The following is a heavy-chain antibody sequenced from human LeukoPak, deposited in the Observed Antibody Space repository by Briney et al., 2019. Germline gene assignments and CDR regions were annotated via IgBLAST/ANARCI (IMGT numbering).Heavy chain of an antibody. CDR3: ARLYYDSSGYYQICYFDY. CDR2: IYYSGST. D-gene: IGHD3-22*01. J-gene: IGHJ4*02. Sequence: SETLSLTCTVSGGSISSSSYYWGWIRPPPGKGLEWIGSIYYSGSTYYNPSLKSRVTISVDTSKNQFSLNLSSVTAADTAVYYCARLYYDSSGYYQICYFDYWGQGTLVTVSS. V-gene: IGHV4-39*01. CDR1: GGSISSSSYY.